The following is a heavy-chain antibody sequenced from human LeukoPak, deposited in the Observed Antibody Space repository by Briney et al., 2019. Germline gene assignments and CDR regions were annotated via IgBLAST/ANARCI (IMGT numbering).Heavy chain of an antibody. D-gene: IGHD4-23*01. V-gene: IGHV4-38-2*02. Sequence: SETLSLTCTVSDYSISSGYYWGWIRQPPGKGLEWIGSISHSGSTYYNPSLNSRVTISVDRSKNQFSLKLSSVTAADTAVYYCARHSLGGNTDYYYYGMDVWGQGTTVTVSS. CDR1: DYSISSGYY. J-gene: IGHJ6*02. CDR2: ISHSGST. CDR3: ARHSLGGNTDYYYYGMDV.